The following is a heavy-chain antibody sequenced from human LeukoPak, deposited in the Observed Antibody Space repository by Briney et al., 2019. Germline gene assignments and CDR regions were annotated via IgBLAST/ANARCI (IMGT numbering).Heavy chain of an antibody. CDR1: GFTVSSNY. V-gene: IGHV3-53*01. J-gene: IGHJ4*02. CDR3: ARARYYDSSGYTL. CDR2: ISSGGST. D-gene: IGHD3-22*01. Sequence: SRGSLRLSCAASGFTVSSNYMSWVRQAPGKGLEWVSVISSGGSTYYADSVKGRFTISRDNSKNTLYLQMNSLRAEDTAVYYCARARYYDSSGYTLWGQGTLVTVSS.